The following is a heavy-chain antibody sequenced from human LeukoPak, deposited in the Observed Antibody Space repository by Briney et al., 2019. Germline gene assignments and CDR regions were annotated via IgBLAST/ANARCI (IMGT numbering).Heavy chain of an antibody. Sequence: ASVKVSCKASGYTFTGYYMHWVRQAPGQGLEWMGWINPNSGGTNYAQKFQGRVTMTRDTSISTAYMELSRPRSDDTAVYYCARVRGKTRELEPYFDYWGQGTLVTVSS. CDR1: GYTFTGYY. J-gene: IGHJ4*02. CDR3: ARVRGKTRELEPYFDY. V-gene: IGHV1-2*02. D-gene: IGHD1-1*01. CDR2: INPNSGGT.